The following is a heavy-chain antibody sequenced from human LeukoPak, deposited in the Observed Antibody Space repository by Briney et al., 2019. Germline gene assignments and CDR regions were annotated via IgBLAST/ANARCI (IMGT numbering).Heavy chain of an antibody. CDR1: GGSISSYY. D-gene: IGHD2-2*01. V-gene: IGHV4-59*12. Sequence: SETLSLTCTVSGGSISSYYWSWIRQPPGKGLEWIGYIYYSGSTNYNPSLKSRVTISVDTSKNQFSLKLSSVTAADTAVYYCARDRRDIVVVPAANGGYYYYHMDVWGKGTTVTVSS. CDR3: ARDRRDIVVVPAANGGYYYYHMDV. CDR2: IYYSGST. J-gene: IGHJ6*03.